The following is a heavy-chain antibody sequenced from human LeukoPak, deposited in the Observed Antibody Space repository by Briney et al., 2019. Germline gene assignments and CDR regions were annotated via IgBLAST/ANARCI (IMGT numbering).Heavy chain of an antibody. CDR2: IWYDGSNK. CDR3: ATSGSPEGMDV. D-gene: IGHD1-26*01. J-gene: IGHJ6*02. V-gene: IGHV3-33*01. Sequence: GGSLRLSCAASGFTFSSYGMHWVRQAPGKGLEWVAVIWYDGSNKYYADSVKGRFTISRDNSKNTLYLQMNSLRAEDTAVYYCATSGSPEGMDVWGQGTTVTVSS. CDR1: GFTFSSYG.